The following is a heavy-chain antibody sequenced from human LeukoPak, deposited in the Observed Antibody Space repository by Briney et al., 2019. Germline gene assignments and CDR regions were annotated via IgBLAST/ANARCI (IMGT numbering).Heavy chain of an antibody. Sequence: SVKVSCKASGGTFSSYAISWVRPAPGQGLEWMGRIIPILGIANYAQKFQGRVTITADKSTSTAYMELSSLRSEDTAVYYCARDRGLGDRAPIDYWGQGTLVTVSS. CDR2: IIPILGIA. D-gene: IGHD2-21*01. CDR1: GGTFSSYA. V-gene: IGHV1-69*04. J-gene: IGHJ4*02. CDR3: ARDRGLGDRAPIDY.